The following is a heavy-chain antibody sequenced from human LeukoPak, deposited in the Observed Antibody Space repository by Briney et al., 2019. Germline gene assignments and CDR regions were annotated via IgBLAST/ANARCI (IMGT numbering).Heavy chain of an antibody. CDR1: GFTFSSYA. J-gene: IGHJ4*02. CDR3: AKDDTIFGVVIIYSTPRLGFDY. CDR2: ISGSGGST. V-gene: IGHV3-23*01. D-gene: IGHD3-3*01. Sequence: GGSLRLSCAASGFTFSSYAMSWVRQAPGKGLEWVSAISGSGGSTYYADSVKGRFTVSRDNSKNTLYLQMNSLRAEDKAVYYCAKDDTIFGVVIIYSTPRLGFDYWGQGTLVTVSS.